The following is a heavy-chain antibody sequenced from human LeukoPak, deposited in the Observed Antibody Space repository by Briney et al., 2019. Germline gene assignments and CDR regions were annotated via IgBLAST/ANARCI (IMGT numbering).Heavy chain of an antibody. CDR1: GGSFSGYY. CDR3: ARARELPGYYYYYMDV. CDR2: INHSGST. D-gene: IGHD1-7*01. V-gene: IGHV4-34*01. Sequence: PSETLSLTCAVYGGSFSGYYWSWIRQPPGKGPEWIGEINHSGSTNYNPSLKSRVTISVDTSKNQFSLKLSSVTAADTAVYYCARARELPGYYYYYMDVWGKGTTVTVS. J-gene: IGHJ6*03.